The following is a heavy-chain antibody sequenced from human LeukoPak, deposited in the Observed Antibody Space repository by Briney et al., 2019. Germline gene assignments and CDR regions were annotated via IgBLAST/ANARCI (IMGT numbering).Heavy chain of an antibody. J-gene: IGHJ4*02. V-gene: IGHV3-48*03. Sequence: PGGSLRLSCTASGFIFSNSGMHWVRQAPGKGLEWVSYISSSGSTIYYADSVKGRFTISRDNAKNSLYLQMNSLRAEDTAVYYCARDIGGYGDYWGQGTLVTVSS. CDR2: ISSSGSTI. D-gene: IGHD1-26*01. CDR1: GFIFSNSG. CDR3: ARDIGGYGDY.